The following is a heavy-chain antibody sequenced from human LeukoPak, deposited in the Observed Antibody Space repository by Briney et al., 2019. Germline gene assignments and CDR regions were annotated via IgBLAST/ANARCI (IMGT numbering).Heavy chain of an antibody. J-gene: IGHJ3*02. CDR2: IEKDGSDK. CDR1: GFTINSYW. D-gene: IGHD2-15*01. Sequence: PGGSLRLSCAASGFTINSYWMSWVRQPPGKGLEWVGNIEKDGSDKYYVDSVKGRFTISRDNAKNSLYLQMDSLRVEDTAVYYCAKELRPNDNWGQGTMVTVSS. V-gene: IGHV3-7*05. CDR3: AKELRPNDN.